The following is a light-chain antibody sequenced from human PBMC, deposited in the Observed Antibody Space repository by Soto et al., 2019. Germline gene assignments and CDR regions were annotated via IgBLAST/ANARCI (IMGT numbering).Light chain of an antibody. CDR2: ESS. J-gene: IGKJ5*01. CDR1: QSLLHSNGKNY. Sequence: DIVMTQTPLSLSVNSGQPASISCKSSQSLLHSNGKNYLYWYLQRAGQPPQLLIYESSYRFSGVPERFSGSGSGTDFTLKISRVEAEDVGVYYCMQSIQRPPITFGQGTRLEIK. V-gene: IGKV2D-29*01. CDR3: MQSIQRPPIT.